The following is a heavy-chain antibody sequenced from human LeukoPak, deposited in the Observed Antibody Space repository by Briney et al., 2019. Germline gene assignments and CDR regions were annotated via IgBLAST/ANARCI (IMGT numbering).Heavy chain of an antibody. CDR1: GFTFTTYW. V-gene: IGHV3-7*01. J-gene: IGHJ4*02. CDR2: INQDGTEK. D-gene: IGHD5-12*01. CDR3: ARGPSGYHNT. Sequence: GGSLRLSCAASGFTFTTYWMTWVRQAPGKGLEWVANINQDGTEKYYVDSVKGRFTISRDSSKNILHLQMNSLRAEDTAVYYCARGPSGYHNTGGQGTLVTVSS.